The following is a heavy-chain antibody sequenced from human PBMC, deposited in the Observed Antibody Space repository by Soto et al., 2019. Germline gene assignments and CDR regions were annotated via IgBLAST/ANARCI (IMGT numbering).Heavy chain of an antibody. V-gene: IGHV4-39*01. CDR3: ARRSFWSGFFDY. CDR2: IYYSGST. J-gene: IGHJ4*02. D-gene: IGHD3-3*01. CDR1: GGSISGSSYY. Sequence: PSETLSLTCTVSGGSISGSSYYWGWIRQPPGKGLEWIGSIYYSGSTYYNPSLKSRVTISVDTSKNQFSLKLSSVTAADTAVYYCARRSFWSGFFDYWGQGTLVTVSS.